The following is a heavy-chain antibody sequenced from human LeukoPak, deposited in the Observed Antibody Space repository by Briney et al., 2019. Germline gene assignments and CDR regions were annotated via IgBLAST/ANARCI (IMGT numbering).Heavy chain of an antibody. CDR3: ARAGDSSGYWIFQH. J-gene: IGHJ1*01. Sequence: GGSLRLSCAASGFTVSSNYMSWVRQAPGKGLEWVSVIYSGGSTYYADSVKGRFTISRDNSKNTLYLQMNSLRAEDTAVYYCARAGDSSGYWIFQHRGQGTLVTVSS. D-gene: IGHD3-22*01. CDR1: GFTVSSNY. V-gene: IGHV3-66*01. CDR2: IYSGGST.